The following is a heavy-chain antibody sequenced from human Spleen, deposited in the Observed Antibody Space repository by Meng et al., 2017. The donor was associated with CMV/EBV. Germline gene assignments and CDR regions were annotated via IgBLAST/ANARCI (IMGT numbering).Heavy chain of an antibody. CDR3: ARGLERRYCSGGSCLVTPDYFDY. J-gene: IGHJ4*02. D-gene: IGHD2-15*01. CDR1: GESFNGYY. CDR2: INHVGST. Sequence: SETLSLTCAVYGESFNGYYWSWIRQSPGKGLEWIGEINHVGSTNYNPSLKSRVTISVDTSKNQFSLRLNSVTAADTAVYYCARGLERRYCSGGSCLVTPDYFDYWGQGTLVTVSS. V-gene: IGHV4-34*01.